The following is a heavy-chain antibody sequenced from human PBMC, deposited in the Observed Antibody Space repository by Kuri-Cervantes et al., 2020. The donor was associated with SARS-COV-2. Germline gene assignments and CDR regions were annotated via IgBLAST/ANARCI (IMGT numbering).Heavy chain of an antibody. J-gene: IGHJ6*02. V-gene: IGHV3-43*02. Sequence: GESLKISCAASGFTFDDYAMHWVRQAPGKGLEWVSLISGDGINTYFADSVKGRFTISRDNSKNSLYVQMKSLRTEDTALYYCARDVEQLVLVPLDGMDVWGQGTTVTVSS. CDR1: GFTFDDYA. CDR2: ISGDGINT. CDR3: ARDVEQLVLVPLDGMDV. D-gene: IGHD6-6*01.